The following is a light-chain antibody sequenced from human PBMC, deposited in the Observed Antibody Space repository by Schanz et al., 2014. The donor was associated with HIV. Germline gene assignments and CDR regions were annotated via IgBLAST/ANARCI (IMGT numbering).Light chain of an antibody. CDR1: SGHSSYA. Sequence: QPVLTQSPSASASLGASVKLTCTLSSGHSSYAIAWHQQQPEKGPRFLMNLNSDGSHSKGDGIPDRFSGSSSGAERYLTISSLQSEDEADYYCQTWGTDSVVFAGGTKLTVL. V-gene: IGLV4-69*01. J-gene: IGLJ2*01. CDR3: QTWGTDSVV. CDR2: LNSDGSH.